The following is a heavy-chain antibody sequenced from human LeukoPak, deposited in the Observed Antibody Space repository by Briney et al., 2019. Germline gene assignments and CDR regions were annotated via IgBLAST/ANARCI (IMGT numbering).Heavy chain of an antibody. V-gene: IGHV4-39*01. CDR2: IYYSGNT. CDR1: GGSISSYY. J-gene: IGHJ4*02. D-gene: IGHD6-19*01. CDR3: ARHTVSGWSRPSSHFDY. Sequence: SETLSLTCTVSGGSISSYYWSWIRQPPGKGLEWIGSIYYSGNTYYNPSLRSRVTLSVDTSKNQFSLKLSSVTAADTAVFYCARHTVSGWSRPSSHFDYWGQGTLVTVSS.